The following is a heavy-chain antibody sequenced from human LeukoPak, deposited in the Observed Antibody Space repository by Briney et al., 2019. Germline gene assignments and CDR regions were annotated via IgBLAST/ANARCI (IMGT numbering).Heavy chain of an antibody. CDR1: GGSISSSTYY. CDR2: IYYSGST. J-gene: IGHJ4*02. CDR3: VRGSTLRHYQY. V-gene: IGHV4-39*01. Sequence: PSETLSLTCTVSGGSISSSTYYWGWIRRPSGKGLEWIGSIYYSGSTYYNPSLKSRVTVSVDTSKNQFSLKLSSVTAADTALYYCVRGSTLRHYQYWGQGILVTVSS. D-gene: IGHD3-16*01.